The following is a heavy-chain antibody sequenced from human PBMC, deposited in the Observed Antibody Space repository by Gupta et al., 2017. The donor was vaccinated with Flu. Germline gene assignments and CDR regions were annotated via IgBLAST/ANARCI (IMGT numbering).Heavy chain of an antibody. CDR2: ISPRGDST. V-gene: IGHV1-46*01. J-gene: IGHJ4*02. CDR3: VSELASTGMLGY. CDR1: GYAFTNHY. Sequence: QEQVVQSGAEVKKPGASVKVSCEPSGYAFTNHYMHWVRQAPGQGLEWMGVISPRGDSTRYAQRFQGRVTVTRDTSTSTVYMELNSLGSEDTAVYYCVSELASTGMLGYWGQGTLVTVSS. D-gene: IGHD3-10*01.